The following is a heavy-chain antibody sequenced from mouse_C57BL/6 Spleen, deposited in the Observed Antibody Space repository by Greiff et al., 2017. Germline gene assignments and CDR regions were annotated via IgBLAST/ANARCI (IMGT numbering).Heavy chain of an antibody. Sequence: VQVVESGGGLVKPGGSLKPSCAASGFTFSSYAMSWVRQTPEKRLEWVATISDGGSYTYYPDNVKGRFTISRDNAKNNLYLQMSHLKSEDTAMYYCARVGQVITTVVASPYAMDYWGQGTSVTVSS. V-gene: IGHV5-4*01. CDR2: ISDGGSYT. J-gene: IGHJ4*01. CDR1: GFTFSSYA. D-gene: IGHD1-1*01. CDR3: ARVGQVITTVVASPYAMDY.